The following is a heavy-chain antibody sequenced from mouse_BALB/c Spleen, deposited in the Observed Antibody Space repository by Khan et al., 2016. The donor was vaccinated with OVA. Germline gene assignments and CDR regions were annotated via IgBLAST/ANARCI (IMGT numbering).Heavy chain of an antibody. J-gene: IGHJ2*01. D-gene: IGHD1-2*01. CDR1: GYSITSGYG. V-gene: IGHV3-2*02. CDR3: ARTARIKY. CDR2: ISYSGST. Sequence: DVQLQESGPGLVKPSQSLSLTCTVTGYSITSGYGWNWIRQFPGNKLEWMGYISYSGSTNYNPSLKSRISLTRDTSKNQFFLQLNSVTTEDTATYYCARTARIKYWGQGTTLTVSS.